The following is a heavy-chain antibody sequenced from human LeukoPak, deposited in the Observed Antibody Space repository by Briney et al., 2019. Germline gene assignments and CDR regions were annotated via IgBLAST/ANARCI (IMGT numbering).Heavy chain of an antibody. CDR3: ARYFGTTGTPNY. D-gene: IGHD1-1*01. CDR2: IYYSGST. J-gene: IGHJ4*02. V-gene: IGHV4-39*01. Sequence: SETLSLTCTVSGGSISSSSYYWGWIRQPPGKGLEWIGSIYYSGSTYYNPSLKSRVTISVDTSKNQFSLKLSSVTAADAAVYYCARYFGTTGTPNYWGQGTLVTVSS. CDR1: GGSISSSSYY.